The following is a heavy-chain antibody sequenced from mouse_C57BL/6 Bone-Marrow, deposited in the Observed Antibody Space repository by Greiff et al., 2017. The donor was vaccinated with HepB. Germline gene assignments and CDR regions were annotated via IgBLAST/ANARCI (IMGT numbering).Heavy chain of an antibody. Sequence: QVQLQQPGAELVMPGASVKLSCKASGYTFTSYWMHWVKQRPGQGLEWIGEIDPSDSYTNYNQKFKGKSTLTVDKSSSTAYMQLSSLTSEDSAVYYCARDYDYYFDYWGRGTTLTVSS. V-gene: IGHV1-69*01. CDR2: IDPSDSYT. CDR3: ARDYDYYFDY. CDR1: GYTFTSYW. J-gene: IGHJ2*01. D-gene: IGHD2-4*01.